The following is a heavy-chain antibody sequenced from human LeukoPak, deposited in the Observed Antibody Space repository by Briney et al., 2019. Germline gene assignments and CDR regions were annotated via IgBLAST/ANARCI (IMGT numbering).Heavy chain of an antibody. CDR1: GFTLSNYA. CDR2: ITSSGGDT. J-gene: IGHJ4*02. D-gene: IGHD4-11*01. V-gene: IGHV3-23*01. CDR3: AKADYNDYAFDN. Sequence: PGGTLRLSCAVSGFTLSNYAMSWVRQAPGKGLEWVSAITSSGGDTYNADSVRGRFSISRDNSKNTLYLQMNSLRADDTAVYFCAKADYNDYAFDNWGQGTLVTVSA.